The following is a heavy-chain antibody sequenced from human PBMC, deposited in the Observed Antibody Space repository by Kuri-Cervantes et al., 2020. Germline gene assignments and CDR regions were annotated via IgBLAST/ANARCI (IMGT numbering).Heavy chain of an antibody. CDR1: GGSFSGYY. CDR3: ARGGISDYYPPYYFEY. Sequence: SETLSLTCAVYGGSFSGYYWSWIRQPPGKGLEWIGEINHGGNTNYNPSLKSQVTISVDSAKNQFSLKLTSVTVADTAVYYCARGGISDYYPPYYFEYWGQGALVTVSS. CDR2: INHGGNT. D-gene: IGHD6-25*01. V-gene: IGHV4-34*01. J-gene: IGHJ4*02.